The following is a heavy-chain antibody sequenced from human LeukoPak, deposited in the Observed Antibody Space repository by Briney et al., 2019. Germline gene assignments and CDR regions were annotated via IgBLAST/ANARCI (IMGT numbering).Heavy chain of an antibody. CDR3: ARLLTTVVTRRLGWFDP. J-gene: IGHJ5*02. D-gene: IGHD4-23*01. V-gene: IGHV4-34*01. CDR2: INHSGST. CDR1: GGSFSGYY. Sequence: SETLSLTCAVYGGSFSGYYWSWIRQPPGKGLEWIGEINHSGSTNYNPSLKSRVTISVDTSKNQFSLKLSSVTAADTAVYYCARLLTTVVTRRLGWFDPWGQGTLVTVSS.